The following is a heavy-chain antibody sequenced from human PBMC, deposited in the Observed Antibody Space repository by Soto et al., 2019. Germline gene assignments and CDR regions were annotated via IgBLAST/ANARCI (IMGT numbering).Heavy chain of an antibody. CDR1: GFTLSVSA. J-gene: IGHJ6*02. Sequence: EVQLVQSGGGRVQPGGSLKLSCEASGFTLSVSAIHWVRLASGKGLEWVGRIRTRKNRYVTTYAASVKGRFSLSRDDSKNTAYLQMNSLKTEDTAVYFCARIEYRLDVWGQGTTVIVS. V-gene: IGHV3-73*02. CDR2: IRTRKNRYVT. CDR3: ARIEYRLDV. D-gene: IGHD3-16*02.